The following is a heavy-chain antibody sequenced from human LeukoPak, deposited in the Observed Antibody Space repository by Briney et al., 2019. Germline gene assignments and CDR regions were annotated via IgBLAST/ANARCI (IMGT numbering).Heavy chain of an antibody. CDR3: AKAPRNSSTMLDY. V-gene: IGHV1-46*01. CDR2: INPNDGSV. CDR1: GYTFTSHW. Sequence: GASVKVSCKASGYTFTSHWIQWVRQAPGQGLEWMGLINPNDGSVAYAHRFQGRVTMTRDTSTSIAYMDLSSLRSEDTAMYYCAKAPRNSSTMLDYWGQGTLHTVSS. J-gene: IGHJ4*02. D-gene: IGHD6-13*01.